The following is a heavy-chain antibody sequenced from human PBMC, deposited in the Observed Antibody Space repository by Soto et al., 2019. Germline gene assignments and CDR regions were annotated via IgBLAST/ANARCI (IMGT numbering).Heavy chain of an antibody. CDR1: GGSISSYY. D-gene: IGHD3-22*01. J-gene: IGHJ4*02. Sequence: SETLSLTCTVSGGSISSYYWSWIRQPAGKGLEWIGRIYTSGSTNYNPSLKSRVTMSVDTSKNQFSLKLSSVTAADTAVYYCARGYDSSGYYQVFFDYWGQGTLVTVSS. CDR2: IYTSGST. V-gene: IGHV4-4*07. CDR3: ARGYDSSGYYQVFFDY.